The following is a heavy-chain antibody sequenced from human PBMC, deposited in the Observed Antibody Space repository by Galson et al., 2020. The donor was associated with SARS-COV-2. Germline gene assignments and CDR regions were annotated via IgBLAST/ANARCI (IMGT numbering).Heavy chain of an antibody. Sequence: ASETLSLTCTVSGGSISSYYWSWIRQPPGKGLEWIGYIYYSGSTNYNPSLKSRVTISIDTSKNQFSLKLRSVTAADKAVYYCARAGEMATSTLDYWGQGTLVTVSS. CDR3: ARAGEMATSTLDY. CDR2: IYYSGST. D-gene: IGHD3-16*01. J-gene: IGHJ4*02. V-gene: IGHV4-59*01. CDR1: GGSISSYY.